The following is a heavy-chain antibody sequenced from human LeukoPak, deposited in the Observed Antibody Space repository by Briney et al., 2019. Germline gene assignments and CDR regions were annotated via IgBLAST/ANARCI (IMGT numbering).Heavy chain of an antibody. Sequence: GGSLRLSCAASGFTFSSYSMNWVRQAPGKGLEWVSSISSSSSYIYHADSVKGRFTISRDNAKNSLYLQMNSLRAEDTAVYYCARSAVSRKLDYWGQGTLVTVSS. V-gene: IGHV3-21*01. D-gene: IGHD1-14*01. CDR3: ARSAVSRKLDY. J-gene: IGHJ4*02. CDR2: ISSSSSYI. CDR1: GFTFSSYS.